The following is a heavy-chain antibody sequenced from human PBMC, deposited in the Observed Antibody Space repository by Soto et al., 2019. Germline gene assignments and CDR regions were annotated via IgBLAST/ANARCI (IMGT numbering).Heavy chain of an antibody. Sequence: PSQTLSLTCAISGDSVSSNSAAWNWIRQSPSRGLEWLGRTYYRSKWYNDYAVSVKSRITINPDTSKNQFSLQLNSVTPDDTAVYYCARGHCSSTSCYYYYGMDVWGQGTTVTVSS. CDR1: GDSVSSNSAA. CDR2: TYYRSKWYN. J-gene: IGHJ6*02. D-gene: IGHD2-2*01. CDR3: ARGHCSSTSCYYYYGMDV. V-gene: IGHV6-1*01.